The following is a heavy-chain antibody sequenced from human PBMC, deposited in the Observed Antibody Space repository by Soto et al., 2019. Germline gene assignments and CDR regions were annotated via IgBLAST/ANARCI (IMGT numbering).Heavy chain of an antibody. Sequence: KTSETLSLTCAVSGASVSSGIYSWSWIRHPPGKGMEWIGFYFQGGDAYYNPSLESRVTISVDRSKNQFSLKLRSVTAADTAVYYCATLDYQSSGSYAFDIWGQGTTVTV. J-gene: IGHJ3*02. CDR3: ATLDYQSSGSYAFDI. CDR2: YFQGGDA. D-gene: IGHD3-22*01. CDR1: GASVSSGIYS. V-gene: IGHV4-30-2*01.